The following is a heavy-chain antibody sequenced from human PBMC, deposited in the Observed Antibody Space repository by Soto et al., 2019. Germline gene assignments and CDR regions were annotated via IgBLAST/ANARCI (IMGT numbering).Heavy chain of an antibody. Sequence: GGSLRLSCKGSGYSFTSYWIGWVRQMPGKGLEWMGIIYPGDSDTRYSPSFQGQVTISADKSISTAYLQWSSLKASDTAMYYCVVARYYYDSSGYYYFDYWGQGTLVTVSS. CDR3: VVARYYYDSSGYYYFDY. J-gene: IGHJ4*02. D-gene: IGHD3-22*01. CDR1: GYSFTSYW. V-gene: IGHV5-51*01. CDR2: IYPGDSDT.